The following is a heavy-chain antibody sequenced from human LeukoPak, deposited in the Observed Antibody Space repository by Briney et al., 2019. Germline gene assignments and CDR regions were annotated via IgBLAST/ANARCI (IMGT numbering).Heavy chain of an antibody. D-gene: IGHD3-10*01. CDR3: AKVAKYYYGPETYYFFEQ. Sequence: GGSLRLSCAASGFTFSSYWMSWVRQAPGKGLEWVANIKQDGSEKYYVDSVKGRFTISRDNAKNSLYLQMNSLRAEDTAVYYCAKVAKYYYGPETYYFFEQWGQGTPVTASS. J-gene: IGHJ4*02. V-gene: IGHV3-7*01. CDR2: IKQDGSEK. CDR1: GFTFSSYW.